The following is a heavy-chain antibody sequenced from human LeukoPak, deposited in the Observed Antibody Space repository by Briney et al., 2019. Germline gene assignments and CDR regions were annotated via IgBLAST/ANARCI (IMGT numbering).Heavy chain of an antibody. CDR1: GFTFSSYS. CDR2: ISSSSSYI. V-gene: IGHV3-21*01. D-gene: IGHD3-9*01. CDR3: ARDALRYFDWLLADPHYYYGMDV. J-gene: IGHJ6*04. Sequence: PGGSLRLSCAASGFTFSSYSMNWVRQAPGKGLEWVSSISSSSSYIYYADSVKGRFTISRDNAKNSLYLQMNSLRAGDTAVYYCARDALRYFDWLLADPHYYYGMDVWGKGTTVTVSS.